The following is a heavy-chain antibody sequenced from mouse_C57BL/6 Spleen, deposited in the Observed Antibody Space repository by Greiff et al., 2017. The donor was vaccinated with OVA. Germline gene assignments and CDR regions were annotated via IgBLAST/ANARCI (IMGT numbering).Heavy chain of an antibody. D-gene: IGHD1-1*01. V-gene: IGHV5-16*01. CDR3: ARDSGSSRIDY. CDR1: GFTFSDYY. J-gene: IGHJ2*01. Sequence: EVQLMESEGGLVQPGSSMKLSCTASGFTFSDYYMAWVSQVPEQGLEWVANINYDGSSTYYLDSLKSRFIISRDNAKNILYLQMSSLKSEDTATIYMARDSGSSRIDYWGQGTTLTVSS. CDR2: INYDGSST.